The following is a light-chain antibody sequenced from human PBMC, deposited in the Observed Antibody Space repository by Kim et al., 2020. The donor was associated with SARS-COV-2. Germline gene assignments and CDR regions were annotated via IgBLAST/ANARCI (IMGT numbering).Light chain of an antibody. Sequence: LTQPHSVSESPGKTVTISCTRSSGSIASNDVQWYQQRPGSAPTTVIYEDNQRPSGVPDRFSGSIDSSSNSASLTISGLKTEDEADYYCQSYDSSNWVFGGGTQLTVL. CDR1: SGSIASND. J-gene: IGLJ3*02. V-gene: IGLV6-57*04. CDR2: EDN. CDR3: QSYDSSNWV.